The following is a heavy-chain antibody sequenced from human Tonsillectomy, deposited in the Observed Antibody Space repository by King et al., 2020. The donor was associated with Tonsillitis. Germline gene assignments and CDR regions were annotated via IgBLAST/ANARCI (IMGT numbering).Heavy chain of an antibody. CDR1: GGSIGSGSYY. J-gene: IGHJ3*02. V-gene: IGHV4-61*02. Sequence: QLQESGPGLVKPSQILSLTCSVSGGSIGSGSYYWSLIRQPAGKGLEWIGRMSTCGNTTYNPSLKSRITMSLDTSKNHFTLKLGSVTATDTAVYYCARDRAWGTGDAFEIWGQGTMVTVSS. CDR2: MSTCGNT. D-gene: IGHD7-27*01. CDR3: ARDRAWGTGDAFEI.